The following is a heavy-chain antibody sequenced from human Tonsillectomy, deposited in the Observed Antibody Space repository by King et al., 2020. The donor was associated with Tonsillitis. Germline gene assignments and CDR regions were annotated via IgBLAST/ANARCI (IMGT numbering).Heavy chain of an antibody. CDR3: ARGSELLGSREYFQH. CDR1: GYTFTRYY. J-gene: IGHJ1*01. V-gene: IGHV1-46*01. D-gene: IGHD1-7*01. Sequence: VQLVESGAEVKKPGASVKVSCKASGYTFTRYYMHWVRQAPGQGLEWMGIINPSGGSTSYAQKFQGRVTMTRDTSTSTVYMELSSLRSEDTAVYYCARGSELLGSREYFQHWGQGTLVTVSS. CDR2: INPSGGST.